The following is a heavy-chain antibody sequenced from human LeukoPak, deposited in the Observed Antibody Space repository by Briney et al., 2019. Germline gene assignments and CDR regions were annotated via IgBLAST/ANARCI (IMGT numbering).Heavy chain of an antibody. CDR2: LSGGVIST. V-gene: IGHV3-23*01. CDR1: GFTFSSYP. J-gene: IGHJ4*02. Sequence: GASLRLSCAASGFTFSSYPMSWVRQAPGKGLEWVSGLSGGVISTYYADSVKGRFTISRDNSKNTLYLQMNSLRAEDTAVYYCAIRPGRYFDYWGQGTLVILSS. CDR3: AIRPGRYFDY. D-gene: IGHD1-1*01.